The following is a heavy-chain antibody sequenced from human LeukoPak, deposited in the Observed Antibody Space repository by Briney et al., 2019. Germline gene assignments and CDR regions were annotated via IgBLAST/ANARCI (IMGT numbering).Heavy chain of an antibody. CDR1: GYTFTSYV. CDR3: ARAVIRGYPASHGY. V-gene: IGHV7-4-1*02. J-gene: IGHJ4*02. D-gene: IGHD5-12*01. Sequence: ASVKVSCKASGYTFTSYVMNWVRQAPGQGLEWMGWINTNTGNPTYAQGFTGRFVFSLDTSVSTAYLQISSLKAEDTAVYYCARAVIRGYPASHGYWGQGTLVTVSS. CDR2: INTNTGNP.